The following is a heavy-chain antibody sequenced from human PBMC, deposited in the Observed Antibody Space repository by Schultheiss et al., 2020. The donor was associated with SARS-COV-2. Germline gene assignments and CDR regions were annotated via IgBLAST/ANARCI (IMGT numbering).Heavy chain of an antibody. CDR3: ARVYGYCTNGVCFYYYYYYMDV. J-gene: IGHJ6*03. V-gene: IGHV3-NL1*01. D-gene: IGHD2-8*01. CDR1: GFTFSSYA. Sequence: GESLKISCAASGFTFSSYAMHWVRQAPGKGLEWVSVIYSGGSTYYADSVKGRFTISRDNSKNTLYLQMNSLRAEDTAVYYCARVYGYCTNGVCFYYYYYYMDVWGKGTTVTVSS. CDR2: IYSGGST.